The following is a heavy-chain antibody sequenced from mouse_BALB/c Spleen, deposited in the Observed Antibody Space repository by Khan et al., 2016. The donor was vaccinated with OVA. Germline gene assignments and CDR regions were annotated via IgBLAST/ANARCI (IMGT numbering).Heavy chain of an antibody. CDR1: GYTFTDYY. Sequence: QVQLQQSGAELARPGASVKLSCKASGYTFTDYYINWMRQRTGQGLEWIGEISPGGDNTYYNEKFKGKATLTADKSSSTAYMQLGSLTSEDSAVYFCAREWAAWFPYWGQGTLVTVSA. J-gene: IGHJ3*01. CDR3: AREWAAWFPY. V-gene: IGHV1-77*01. CDR2: ISPGGDNT.